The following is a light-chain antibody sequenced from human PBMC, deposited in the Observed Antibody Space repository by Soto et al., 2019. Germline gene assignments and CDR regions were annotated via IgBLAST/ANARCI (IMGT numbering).Light chain of an antibody. V-gene: IGKV3-20*01. CDR3: QQYGSSPPLT. CDR1: QSVSGSY. J-gene: IGKJ4*01. CDR2: GAS. Sequence: PGERVTLSCRASQSVSGSYLTWYQQKPGQAPGLLIYGASTRATGIPARFSGSGSGTDFTLTISSLQPEDFAVYYCQQYGSSPPLTFGGGTKVEIK.